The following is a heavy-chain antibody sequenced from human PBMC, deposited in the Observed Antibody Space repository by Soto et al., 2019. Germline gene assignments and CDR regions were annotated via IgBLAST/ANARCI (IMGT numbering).Heavy chain of an antibody. D-gene: IGHD5-12*01. V-gene: IGHV3-33*01. CDR2: IWYDGSNK. CDR3: ARMGGYSGYDWGY. Sequence: QVQLVESGGGVVQPGRSLRFSCAASGFTFSSYGMHWVRQAPGKGLEWVATIWYDGSNKYYADSVKGRFTISRDNSKNTLYLQVNSLRAEDTAVYYCARMGGYSGYDWGYWGQGTLVTVSS. J-gene: IGHJ4*02. CDR1: GFTFSSYG.